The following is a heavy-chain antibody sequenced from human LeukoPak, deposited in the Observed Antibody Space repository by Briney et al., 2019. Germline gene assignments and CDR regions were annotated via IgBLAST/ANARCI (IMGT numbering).Heavy chain of an antibody. CDR3: ARVGDCSGGSCYGTIDY. D-gene: IGHD2-15*01. V-gene: IGHV5-51*01. CDR2: IYPGDSDT. J-gene: IGHJ4*02. Sequence: GESLQISSHGSRYSFTSYWIGWVRPMPGQGLEWMGIIYPGDSDTRYSPSFQGQVTISAEKSISTAYLHWSSLKASDTAMYYCARVGDCSGGSCYGTIDYWGQGTLVTVSS. CDR1: RYSFTSYW.